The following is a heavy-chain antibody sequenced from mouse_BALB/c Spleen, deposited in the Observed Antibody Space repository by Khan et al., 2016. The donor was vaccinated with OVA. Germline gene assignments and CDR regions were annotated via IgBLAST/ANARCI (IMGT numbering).Heavy chain of an antibody. V-gene: IGHV1S132*01. CDR1: GYIFTSYW. Sequence: QVQLQQSGAELVRPGASVKLSCKTSGYIFTSYWIHWVKQRSGQGLEWIARIYPGTNSSYYNEIFKGKATLTADKSSSTAYMQLRSLKSEYSAVYFFARYGPDGSWFVYWGQGTLVTVSA. CDR2: IYPGTNSS. J-gene: IGHJ3*01. D-gene: IGHD1-1*02. CDR3: ARYGPDGSWFVY.